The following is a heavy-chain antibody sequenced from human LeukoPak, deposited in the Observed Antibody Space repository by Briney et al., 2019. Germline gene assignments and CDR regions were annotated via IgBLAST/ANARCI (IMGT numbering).Heavy chain of an antibody. Sequence: GGSLRLSCAASGFTFSSYWMNWVRQAPGKGLEWVSYISSSSSIIYYADSVKGRFTISRDNAKNTVYLQMNSLRAEDTAVYYCAKEGTSLDGMDVWGQGTTVTVSS. V-gene: IGHV3-48*04. CDR1: GFTFSSYW. J-gene: IGHJ6*02. CDR3: AKEGTSLDGMDV. D-gene: IGHD1-1*01. CDR2: ISSSSSII.